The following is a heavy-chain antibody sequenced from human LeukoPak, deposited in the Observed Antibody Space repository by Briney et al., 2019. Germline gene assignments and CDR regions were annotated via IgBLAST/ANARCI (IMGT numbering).Heavy chain of an antibody. Sequence: GASVKVSCTASGYTFTSYGISWVRQAPGQGLEWMGWISAYNGNTNYAQKLQGRVTMTTDTSTSIAYMELRSLRSDDTAVYYCAREGILTGLYGMDVWGQETTVTVSS. CDR3: AREGILTGLYGMDV. D-gene: IGHD3-9*01. CDR1: GYTFTSYG. J-gene: IGHJ6*02. CDR2: ISAYNGNT. V-gene: IGHV1-18*01.